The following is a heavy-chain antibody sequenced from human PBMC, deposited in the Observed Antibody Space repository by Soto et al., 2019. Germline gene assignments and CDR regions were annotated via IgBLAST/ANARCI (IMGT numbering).Heavy chain of an antibody. V-gene: IGHV1-3*01. D-gene: IGHD3-10*01. Sequence: QVQLVQSGAEVKKPGASVKVSCKASGYTFTSYAMHWVRQAPGQRLEWMGWINAGNGNTKYSQKLQGRVTITRDTSASTAYMELSSLRSEDAAVYYCARCFGSGIYPFAFDIWGQGTMVTVS. CDR1: GYTFTSYA. CDR3: ARCFGSGIYPFAFDI. J-gene: IGHJ3*02. CDR2: INAGNGNT.